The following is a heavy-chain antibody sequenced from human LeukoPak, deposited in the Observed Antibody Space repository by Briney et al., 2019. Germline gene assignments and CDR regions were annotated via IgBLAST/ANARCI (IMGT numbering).Heavy chain of an antibody. CDR2: INPKTGDT. Sequence: GASVKVSCKASGYTFTGQYLYWARQTPGQGLEWMGWINPKTGDTDSAQNFQGRVTMTRDTSITTVYMELSSLTSGDTAVYYCARGYYGMDVWGQGTTVTVSS. CDR3: ARGYYGMDV. CDR1: GYTFTGQY. V-gene: IGHV1-2*02. J-gene: IGHJ6*02.